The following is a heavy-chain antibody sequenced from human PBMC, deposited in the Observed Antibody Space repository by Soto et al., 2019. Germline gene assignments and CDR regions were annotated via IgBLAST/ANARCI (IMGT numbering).Heavy chain of an antibody. J-gene: IGHJ6*02. CDR2: IYVGSNK. CDR3: AKEVWSGPMDV. CDR1: GFTFSSYG. D-gene: IGHD3-3*01. Sequence: QVQLVESGGGVVQPGRSLRLSCAASGFTFSSYGMHWVRQAPGKGLEWVAVIYVGSNKYYADSVKGRFTISRDNSKNTLYLQMNSLRAEDTAVYYCAKEVWSGPMDVWGQGTTVTVSS. V-gene: IGHV3-30*18.